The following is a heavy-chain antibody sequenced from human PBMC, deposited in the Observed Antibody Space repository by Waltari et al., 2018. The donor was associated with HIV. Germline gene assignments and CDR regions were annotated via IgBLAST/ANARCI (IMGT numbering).Heavy chain of an antibody. CDR2: RYPHTERV. J-gene: IGHJ5*01. CDR1: GYTFTNYW. CDR3: ARRPDYGGDWFDS. Sequence: EVRLVQSGAQVKRPGDFLKISCKTSGYTFTNYWVGWVGQRAGKGLEWIGVRYPHTERVQCNPPFHGRGGISVDWSSRTTYLEWRSLTELDTGIYFCARRPDYGGDWFDSWGQGTLVNV. D-gene: IGHD3-10*01. V-gene: IGHV5-51*03.